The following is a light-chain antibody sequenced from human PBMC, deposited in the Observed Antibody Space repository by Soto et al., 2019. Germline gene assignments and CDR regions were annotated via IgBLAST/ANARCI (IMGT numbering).Light chain of an antibody. V-gene: IGKV1-39*01. Sequence: DIQMTQSPSSLSASVGDRVTITCRAGQAISSYLNWYQQKPGTAPRLLVYGASRLQTGVPSRFSGSGSGTHFTLTISGLQPKDFATYFCQQSHTTPTTFGQGTRVDIK. J-gene: IGKJ5*01. CDR3: QQSHTTPTT. CDR2: GAS. CDR1: QAISSY.